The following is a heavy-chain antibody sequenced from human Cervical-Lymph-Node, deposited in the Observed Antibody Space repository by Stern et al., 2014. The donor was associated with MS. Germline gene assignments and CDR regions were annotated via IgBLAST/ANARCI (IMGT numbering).Heavy chain of an antibody. CDR2: INSDGSR. CDR1: FNFRSYW. Sequence: EVQLVESGGGLVQPGGSLRLSCAGFNFRSYWMHWVRQAPGKGLVWVACINSDGSRRYADSVKGRFTSSRDNAKNTMYLQMSSLRVEDTAVYYCARGVVSVSTLGDYYYGMDVWGQGTTVTVSS. CDR3: ARGVVSVSTLGDYYYGMDV. V-gene: IGHV3-74*02. J-gene: IGHJ6*01. D-gene: IGHD2-2*01.